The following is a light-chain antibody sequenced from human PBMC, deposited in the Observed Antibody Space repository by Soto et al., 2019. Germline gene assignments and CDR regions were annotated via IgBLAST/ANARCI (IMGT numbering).Light chain of an antibody. V-gene: IGLV1-47*01. CDR1: SSNIESNF. Sequence: QSVLTQPPSASGTPGQRVTISCSGRSSNIESNFVYWYQQFPGTAPRLLIYRNNQRPSGVPDRFSGSKSGTSASLAISALRTEDEADYYCTVWDHSLRGRLFGGGTKLTVL. CDR3: TVWDHSLRGRL. CDR2: RNN. J-gene: IGLJ2*01.